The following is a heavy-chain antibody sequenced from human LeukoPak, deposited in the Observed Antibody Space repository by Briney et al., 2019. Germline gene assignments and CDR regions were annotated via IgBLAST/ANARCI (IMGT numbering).Heavy chain of an antibody. Sequence: ASVKVSCKASGYTFTSYYMHWVRQAPGQGLEWMGIINPSGGSTSYAQKFQGRVTMTRDMSTSTVYMELSSLRSEDTAVYYCARDSTGTTPSYASDIWGQGTMVTVSS. J-gene: IGHJ3*02. CDR1: GYTFTSYY. CDR2: INPSGGST. V-gene: IGHV1-46*01. D-gene: IGHD1-1*01. CDR3: ARDSTGTTPSYASDI.